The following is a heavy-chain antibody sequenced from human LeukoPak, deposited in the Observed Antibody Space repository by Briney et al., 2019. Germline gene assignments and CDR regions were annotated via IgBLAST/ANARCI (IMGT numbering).Heavy chain of an antibody. V-gene: IGHV1-18*01. Sequence: ASVTVSCKASGYTFTSYSISWVRQAPGQGLEWMGWISAYNGNTNYAQKLQDRVTMTTDTSTSTAYMELRSLRSDDTAVFYCARGYLSYSSAGYYDFWGQETLVTVSS. CDR1: GYTFTSYS. CDR2: ISAYNGNT. D-gene: IGHD3-9*01. CDR3: ARGYLSYSSAGYYDF. J-gene: IGHJ4*02.